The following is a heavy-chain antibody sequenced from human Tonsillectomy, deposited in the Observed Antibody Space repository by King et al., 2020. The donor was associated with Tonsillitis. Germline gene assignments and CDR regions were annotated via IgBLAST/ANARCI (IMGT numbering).Heavy chain of an antibody. V-gene: IGHV3-30*18. J-gene: IGHJ4*02. CDR2: ISNGGDIT. D-gene: IGHD6-19*01. CDR3: AKSRTGSSWYGGDY. CDR1: GFTFSSFG. Sequence: VQLVESGGGVVQPGRSLRLSCAASGFTFSSFGMHWVRQAPGKGLEWVAVISNGGDITYYADAVKGRFPISRDNSKNTLYLQMDSLRPEDTAVYYCAKSRTGSSWYGGDYWGQGTLVTVSS.